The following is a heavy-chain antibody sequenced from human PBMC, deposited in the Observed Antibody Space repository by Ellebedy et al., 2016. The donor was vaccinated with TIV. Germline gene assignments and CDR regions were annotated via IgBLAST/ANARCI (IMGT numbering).Heavy chain of an antibody. CDR1: GGTFSSFP. D-gene: IGHD3-10*01. J-gene: IGHJ4*02. Sequence: SVKVSCXASGGTFSSFPISWVRQAPGQGLEWMGGIIPIFATANYAQKFQGRVTITADESTSTAYMELSGLRSEDTAVYYCARDQNYLEAGSSLVNDYWGQGTLVTVSS. CDR3: ARDQNYLEAGSSLVNDY. V-gene: IGHV1-69*13. CDR2: IIPIFATA.